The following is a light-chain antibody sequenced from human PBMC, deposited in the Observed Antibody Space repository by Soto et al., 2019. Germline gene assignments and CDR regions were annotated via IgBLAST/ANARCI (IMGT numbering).Light chain of an antibody. CDR2: DAS. J-gene: IGKJ4*01. CDR1: QSVSSH. V-gene: IGKV3-11*01. CDR3: QQSSNWPLT. Sequence: EIELTHSPATLSLSPGERATLTCRASQSVSSHLAWYQQKPGQALRLLIYDASNRATGIPARFSGSGSGTDFTLTISSLEPEDFAAYYCQQSSNWPLTFGGGTKVDIK.